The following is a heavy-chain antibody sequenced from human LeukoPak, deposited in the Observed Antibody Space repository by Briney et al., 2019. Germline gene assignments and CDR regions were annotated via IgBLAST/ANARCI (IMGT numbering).Heavy chain of an antibody. CDR2: ISGSGGST. CDR3: ARDCTNGVCYNWFDP. J-gene: IGHJ5*02. Sequence: GGSLRLSCAASGFTFSSYAMSWVRQAPGKGLEWVSAISGSGGSTYYADSVKGRFTISRDNSKNTLYLQMNSLGAEDTAVYYCARDCTNGVCYNWFDPWGQGTRVTVSS. CDR1: GFTFSSYA. V-gene: IGHV3-23*01. D-gene: IGHD2-8*01.